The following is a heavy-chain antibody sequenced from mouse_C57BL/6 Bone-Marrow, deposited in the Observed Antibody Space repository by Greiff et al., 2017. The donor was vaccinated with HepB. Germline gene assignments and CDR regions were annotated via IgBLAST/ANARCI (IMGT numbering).Heavy chain of an antibody. V-gene: IGHV5-4*01. CDR1: GFTFSSYA. CDR3: ARDDYDFDY. J-gene: IGHJ2*01. CDR2: ISDGGSYT. D-gene: IGHD2-4*01. Sequence: DVQLVESGGGLVKPGGSLKLSCAASGFTFSSYAMSWVRQTPEKRLEWVATISDGGSYTYYPDNVKGRFTISRDNAKNNLYLQMSHLKSEDTAMYYSARDDYDFDYWGQGTTLTVSS.